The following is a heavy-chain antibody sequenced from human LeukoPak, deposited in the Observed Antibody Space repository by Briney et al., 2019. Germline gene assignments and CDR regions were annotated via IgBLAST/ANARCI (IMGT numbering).Heavy chain of an antibody. Sequence: GGSLRLSCAASGFTFRNHGMHWVRQAPGKGLEWVAVIWYDGSNKYYADSVKGRFTVSRDNSMNTLYLQMNSLRAEDTAVYYCARDRSVDYFDYWGQGILVTVSS. CDR3: ARDRSVDYFDY. J-gene: IGHJ4*02. V-gene: IGHV3-33*01. CDR2: IWYDGSNK. D-gene: IGHD6-19*01. CDR1: GFTFRNHG.